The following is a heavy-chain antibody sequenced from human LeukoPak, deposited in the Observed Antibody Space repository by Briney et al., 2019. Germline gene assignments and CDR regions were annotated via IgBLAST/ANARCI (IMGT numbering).Heavy chain of an antibody. V-gene: IGHV1-46*01. D-gene: IGHD3-10*01. Sequence: ASVKVSCKASGYTFTTYFMHWVRQAPGQGLEWMGVINPSDSTTTYAQKFQGRVTITADKSTSTAYMELSSLRSEDTAVYYCARDLYYGSGRYFDYWGQGTLVTVSS. CDR2: INPSDSTT. CDR3: ARDLYYGSGRYFDY. J-gene: IGHJ4*02. CDR1: GYTFTTYF.